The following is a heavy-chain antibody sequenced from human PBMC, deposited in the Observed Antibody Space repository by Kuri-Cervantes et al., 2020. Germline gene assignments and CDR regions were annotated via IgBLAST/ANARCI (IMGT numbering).Heavy chain of an antibody. J-gene: IGHJ4*02. D-gene: IGHD3-22*01. Sequence: ASVKVSCKASGYTFTNYGFNWVRQAPGQGLEWMGWISAYNGNTNYARKLQGRVTMTTDTSTSTAYMELRSLTSDDTAVYYCARGHDSSGSYDYWGQGTLVTVSS. CDR1: GYTFTNYG. CDR3: ARGHDSSGSYDY. V-gene: IGHV1-18*01. CDR2: ISAYNGNT.